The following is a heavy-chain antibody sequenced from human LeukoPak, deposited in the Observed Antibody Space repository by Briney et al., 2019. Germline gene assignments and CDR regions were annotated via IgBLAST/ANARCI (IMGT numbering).Heavy chain of an antibody. J-gene: IGHJ4*02. CDR2: IYYSGST. Sequence: SETLSLTCAVYGGSFSSYYWSWIRQPPGKGLEWIGYIYYSGSTNYNPSLKSRVTISVDTSKNQFSLKLSSVTAADTAVYYCARDYYDSSGYPRPTGLFDYWGQGTLVTVSS. D-gene: IGHD3-22*01. CDR3: ARDYYDSSGYPRPTGLFDY. V-gene: IGHV4-59*01. CDR1: GGSFSSYY.